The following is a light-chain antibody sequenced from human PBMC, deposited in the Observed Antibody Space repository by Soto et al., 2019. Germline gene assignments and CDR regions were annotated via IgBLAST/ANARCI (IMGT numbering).Light chain of an antibody. Sequence: EIVLTQSPGTLSLSPGERATLFCRASQSIATSQLAWYQQKPGQAPRLLIGASTRATGIPDRSSDSGSGTDFTLTISRLEPEDSAVYYCQQFAASPRTFGQGTKVDIK. V-gene: IGKV3-20*01. J-gene: IGKJ1*01. CDR2: GAS. CDR3: QQFAASPRT. CDR1: QSIATSQ.